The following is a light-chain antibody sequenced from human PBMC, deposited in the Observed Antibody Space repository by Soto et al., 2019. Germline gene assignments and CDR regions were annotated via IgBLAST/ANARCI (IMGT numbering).Light chain of an antibody. CDR2: AAS. Sequence: DIQMTQSPCSLSASVGGRVTITCRAGQYIGRYLNWYQQKPGKAPKLLIYAASSLHSGVPSRFSGSGSGTDFTLTISSLQPEDFATYSCQQTYRTPLTFGGGTKVDIK. V-gene: IGKV1-39*01. CDR1: QYIGRY. CDR3: QQTYRTPLT. J-gene: IGKJ4*01.